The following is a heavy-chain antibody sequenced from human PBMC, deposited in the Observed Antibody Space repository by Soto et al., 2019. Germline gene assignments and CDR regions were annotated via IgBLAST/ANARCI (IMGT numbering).Heavy chain of an antibody. J-gene: IGHJ6*02. CDR3: ARDVSGPGATYVMDV. Sequence: ASVKVSCKASGYIFSSHFIYWVRRAPGQGLQWMGIINPGGGRTAYAQKFQGRVTLTRDMSTSTVYMELTSLTYDDTAVYYCARDVSGPGATYVMDVWGQGTTVTVSS. D-gene: IGHD2-2*01. CDR1: GYIFSSHF. V-gene: IGHV1-46*01. CDR2: INPGGGRT.